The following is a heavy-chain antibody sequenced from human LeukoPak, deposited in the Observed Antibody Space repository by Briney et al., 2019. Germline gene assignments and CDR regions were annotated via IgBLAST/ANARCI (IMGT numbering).Heavy chain of an antibody. D-gene: IGHD6-6*01. CDR3: ARVKKGLRPVDL. J-gene: IGHJ2*01. Sequence: SETLSLTCTVSGGSISNYYGSRIRQPPGKGLEWIGYIYYSGSTNYNPSLKSRVTISVDTSKNQFSLKLSSVTAADTAVYYCARVKKGLRPVDLWGRGTLVTVSS. CDR2: IYYSGST. CDR1: GGSISNYY. V-gene: IGHV4-59*01.